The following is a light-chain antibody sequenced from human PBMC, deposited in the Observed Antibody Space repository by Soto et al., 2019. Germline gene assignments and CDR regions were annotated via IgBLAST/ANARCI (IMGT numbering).Light chain of an antibody. V-gene: IGLV7-46*01. CDR2: DTS. CDR3: FLWHDGPPV. CDR1: TGAVTGGHY. J-gene: IGLJ1*01. Sequence: QAVVTQEASLTVSPGGTVTLTCDSSTGAVTGGHYTYWFQQKPGQAPRTLIYDTSNKHSWTPARFSGSLLGGKAALTLSGAQPEHEAEYYCFLWHDGPPVFGTGTKVTVL.